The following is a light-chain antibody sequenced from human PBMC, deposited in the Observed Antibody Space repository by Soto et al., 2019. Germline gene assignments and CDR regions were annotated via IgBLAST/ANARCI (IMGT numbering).Light chain of an antibody. V-gene: IGKV1-39*01. J-gene: IGKJ1*01. Sequence: DIQMAQSPSSLSASVGDRVTSTCRASQSISSYLNWYQQKPGKAPKLLIYAASSLQSGVPSRFSGSGSGTDFTLTISSLQPEDFATYYCQQSYSTPPTFDQGTKVDIK. CDR1: QSISSY. CDR2: AAS. CDR3: QQSYSTPPT.